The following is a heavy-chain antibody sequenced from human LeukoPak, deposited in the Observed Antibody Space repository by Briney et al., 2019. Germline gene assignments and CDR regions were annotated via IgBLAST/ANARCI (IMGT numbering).Heavy chain of an antibody. CDR1: GFTVIDNY. CDR2: IYSGSSA. Sequence: GGSLRLSCAASGFTVIDNYMTWVRQAPGKGLEWVSVIYSGSSAYYADSVKGRFTISRDNSKNTLYLQMNSLRAEDTAVYYCAKAATEAAFDPWGQGTLVTVSS. J-gene: IGHJ5*02. V-gene: IGHV3-53*01. D-gene: IGHD4-17*01. CDR3: AKAATEAAFDP.